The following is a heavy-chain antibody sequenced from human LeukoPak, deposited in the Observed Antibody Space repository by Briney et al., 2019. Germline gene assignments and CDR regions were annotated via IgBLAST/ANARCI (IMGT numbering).Heavy chain of an antibody. D-gene: IGHD5-12*01. V-gene: IGHV3-74*01. J-gene: IGHJ5*02. CDR3: ARDRGWWFDP. CDR1: GFSFSDYA. Sequence: GGSLRLSCSASGFSFSDYAMHWVRQAPGEELVWVSRINSDGTSTTYADSVKGRFTISRDNAKNTLYLQMNSLRAEDTAVYYCARDRGWWFDPWGQGTLVTVPS. CDR2: INSDGTST.